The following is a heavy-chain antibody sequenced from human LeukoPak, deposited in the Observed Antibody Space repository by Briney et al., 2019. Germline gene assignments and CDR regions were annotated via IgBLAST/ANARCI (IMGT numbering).Heavy chain of an antibody. D-gene: IGHD5-12*01. CDR3: ARGGPRGYSGYDEKEFDY. V-gene: IGHV3-13*01. J-gene: IGHJ4*02. Sequence: GGSLRLSCAAPDSTFRSSDMHGVRKATGKGRNGFSAFVPAGDTYYPGSVKGRFTISRENVKNSLYLQMNSLRAGDTAVYYCARGGPRGYSGYDEKEFDYWGQGTLVTVSS. CDR1: DSTFRSSD. CDR2: FVPAGDT.